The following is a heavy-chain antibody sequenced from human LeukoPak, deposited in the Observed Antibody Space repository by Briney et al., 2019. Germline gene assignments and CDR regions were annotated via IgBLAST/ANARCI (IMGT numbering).Heavy chain of an antibody. J-gene: IGHJ5*02. CDR1: SGSISDYY. V-gene: IGHV4-59*01. Sequence: SETLSLTCTVSSGSISDYYWSWLRQPLGKGLECIGYIHYTGNVNYNPSLRSRVTISVDTSKNQFSLRLTSVSAADTAVYYCARWGRGSGAFNWFDPWGQGTLVTVSS. CDR3: ARWGRGSGAFNWFDP. CDR2: IHYTGNV. D-gene: IGHD3-10*01.